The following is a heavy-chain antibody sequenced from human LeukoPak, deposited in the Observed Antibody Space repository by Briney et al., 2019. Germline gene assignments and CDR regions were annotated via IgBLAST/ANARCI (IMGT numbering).Heavy chain of an antibody. D-gene: IGHD2-2*01. CDR1: GFTFSSYA. Sequence: PGGSLRLPCAASGFTFSSYAMSWVRQAPGKGLEWVSPISGSGGSTYYADSVKGRFTISRDNSKNTLYLQMNSLRAEDTAVYYCAKDAGGGEYCSSTSCDQFDYWGQGTLVTVSS. V-gene: IGHV3-23*01. CDR2: ISGSGGST. J-gene: IGHJ4*02. CDR3: AKDAGGGEYCSSTSCDQFDY.